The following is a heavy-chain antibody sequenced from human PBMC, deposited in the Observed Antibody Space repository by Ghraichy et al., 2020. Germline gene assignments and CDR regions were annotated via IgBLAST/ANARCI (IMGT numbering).Heavy chain of an antibody. CDR2: ISYDGSNK. CDR1: GFTFSSYG. V-gene: IGHV3-30*18. J-gene: IGHJ6*02. D-gene: IGHD2-15*01. Sequence: LSLTCAASGFTFSSYGMHWVRQAPGKGLEWVAVISYDGSNKYYADSVKGRFTISRDNSKNTLYLQMNSMRAEDTALYYCAKIRIRTHYGMDVWGQGTTVNVSS. CDR3: AKIRIRTHYGMDV.